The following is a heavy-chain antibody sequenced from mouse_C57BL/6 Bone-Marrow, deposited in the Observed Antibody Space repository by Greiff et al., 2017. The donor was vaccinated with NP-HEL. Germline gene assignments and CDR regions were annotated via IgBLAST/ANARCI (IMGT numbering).Heavy chain of an antibody. CDR3: ARVGYGSSYDTMDY. D-gene: IGHD1-1*01. J-gene: IGHJ4*01. Sequence: QVQLQQSGAELVRPGTSVKVSCKASGYAFTNYLIEWVKQRPGQGLEWIGVINPGSGGTNYNEKFKGKATLTADKSSSTAYMQLSSLTSEDSAVYFCARVGYGSSYDTMDYWGQGTSVTVSS. CDR2: INPGSGGT. CDR1: GYAFTNYL. V-gene: IGHV1-54*01.